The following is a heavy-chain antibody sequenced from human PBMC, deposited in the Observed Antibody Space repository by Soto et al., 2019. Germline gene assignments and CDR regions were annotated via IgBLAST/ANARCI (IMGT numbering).Heavy chain of an antibody. Sequence: QVQLVESGGGVVQPGRSLRLSCAASGFTFSSYGMHWVRQAPGKGLEWVAVIWYDGSNKYYADSVKGRFTISRDNSKNPLYLQMNSLRAEDTAVYYCARGTYYYDSSVRGFDYWGQGTLVTVSS. D-gene: IGHD3-22*01. CDR1: GFTFSSYG. CDR2: IWYDGSNK. CDR3: ARGTYYYDSSVRGFDY. V-gene: IGHV3-33*01. J-gene: IGHJ4*02.